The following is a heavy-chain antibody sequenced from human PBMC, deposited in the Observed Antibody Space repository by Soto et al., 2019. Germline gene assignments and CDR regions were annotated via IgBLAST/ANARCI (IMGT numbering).Heavy chain of an antibody. CDR3: ARHGVAAAGPPLDWDYYYYYGMDV. V-gene: IGHV5-10-1*01. J-gene: IGHJ6*02. D-gene: IGHD6-13*01. CDR2: IDPSDSYT. CDR1: GYSFTSYW. Sequence: GESLKISCKGSGYSFTSYWISWVRQMPGKGLEWMGRIDPSDSYTNYSPSFQGHVTISADKSISTAYLQWSSLKASDTAMYYCARHGVAAAGPPLDWDYYYYYGMDVWGQATTVTVSS.